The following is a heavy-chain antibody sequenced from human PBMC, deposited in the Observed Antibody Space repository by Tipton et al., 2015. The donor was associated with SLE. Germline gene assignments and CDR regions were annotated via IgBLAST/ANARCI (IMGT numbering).Heavy chain of an antibody. J-gene: IGHJ4*02. CDR2: IYYSGST. V-gene: IGHV4-39*01. CDR1: GFTFSSYSMN. Sequence: LRLSCAASGFTFSSYSMNWVRQPPGKGLEWIGSIYYSGSTYYNPSLKSRVTISVDTSKNQFSLKLSSVTAADTAVYYCARSESSGSYFDYWGQGTLVTVSS. CDR3: ARSESSGSYFDY. D-gene: IGHD3-10*01.